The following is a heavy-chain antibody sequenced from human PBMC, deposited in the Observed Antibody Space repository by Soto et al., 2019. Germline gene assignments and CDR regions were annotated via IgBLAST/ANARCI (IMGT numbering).Heavy chain of an antibody. J-gene: IGHJ4*02. V-gene: IGHV3-9*01. CDR1: GFTFGDYA. D-gene: IGHD6-19*01. CDR3: AKSPAATGWYQRYDY. Sequence: GGSLRLSCAASGFTFGDYAMQWVRQAPGKGLEWVSATSWNSGSIDYADSVKGRFTISRDNAKNSLYLQMNSLRAEDTALYYCAKSPAATGWYQRYDYWGQGTRVTVSS. CDR2: TSWNSGSI.